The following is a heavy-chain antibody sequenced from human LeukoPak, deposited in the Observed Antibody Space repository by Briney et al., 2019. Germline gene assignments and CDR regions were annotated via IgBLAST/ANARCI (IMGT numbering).Heavy chain of an antibody. CDR3: AKPIEGITMIVVVPRAFDI. D-gene: IGHD3-22*01. CDR2: IRYDGSNK. Sequence: PGGSLRLSCAASGFTFSSYGMHWVRQAPGKGLEWVAFIRYDGSNKYYADSVKGRFTISRDNSKNTLYLQMNSLRAEDTAVYYCAKPIEGITMIVVVPRAFDIWGQGTMVTVSS. V-gene: IGHV3-30*02. J-gene: IGHJ3*02. CDR1: GFTFSSYG.